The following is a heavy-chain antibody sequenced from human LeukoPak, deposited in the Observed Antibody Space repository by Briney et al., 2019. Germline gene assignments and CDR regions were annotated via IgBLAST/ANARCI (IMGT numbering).Heavy chain of an antibody. CDR3: ATGYCSSTSCFPFDY. CDR2: ISSSSSYI. V-gene: IGHV3-21*04. CDR1: GFTFSSYS. D-gene: IGHD2-2*01. Sequence: GGSLRLSCEASGFTFSSYSMNWVRQAPGKGLEWVSSISSSSSYIYYADSVKGRFTISRDNAKNTLYLQMNSLRAEDTAVYYCATGYCSSTSCFPFDYWGQGTLVTVSS. J-gene: IGHJ4*02.